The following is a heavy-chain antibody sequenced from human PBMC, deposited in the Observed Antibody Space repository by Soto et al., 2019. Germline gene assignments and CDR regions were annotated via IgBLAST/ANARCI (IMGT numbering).Heavy chain of an antibody. V-gene: IGHV4-61*03. CDR3: AGGTDGKKVAY. CDR1: GGSVSSEHYY. Sequence: QVQLQESGPGLVKSSETLSLTCTVSGGSVSSEHYYWNWIRQPPGKGLEWIGYFYYTGSTNYNPSLESRLTMSVDVSKNRFSLKLSSVTAADTAVYYCAGGTDGKKVAYWGQGTLVTVSS. CDR2: FYYTGST. D-gene: IGHD5-12*01. J-gene: IGHJ4*02.